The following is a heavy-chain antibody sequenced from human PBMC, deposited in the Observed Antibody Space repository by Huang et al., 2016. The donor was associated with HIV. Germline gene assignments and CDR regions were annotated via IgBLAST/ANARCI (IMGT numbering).Heavy chain of an antibody. CDR2: IFPGNSNT. D-gene: IGHD5-18*01. CDR3: VIHDSNDFTFDD. CDR1: GFSVTSYW. Sequence: EVQLVQSGVEVKKPGESLKISCKGSGFSVTSYWIGWVRQMPGKGLEWMGIIFPGNSNTFYSPAFQGQVTISADKYTRTAYLQWSSLKASDSAIYYCVIHDSNDFTFDDWGQGTPVAVSS. J-gene: IGHJ4*02. V-gene: IGHV5-51*03.